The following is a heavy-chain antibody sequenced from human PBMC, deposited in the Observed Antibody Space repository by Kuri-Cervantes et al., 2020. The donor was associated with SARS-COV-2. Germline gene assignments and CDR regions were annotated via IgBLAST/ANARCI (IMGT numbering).Heavy chain of an antibody. Sequence: SQTLSLTCAVSGYSISSGYYWGWIRQPPGKGLEWIGSIYYSGSTYYNPSLKSRVTISVDTSKNQFSLKLSSVTAADTAVYYCARGGFLTGYRGTRGAFDIWGQGTMVTVSS. CDR1: GYSISSGYY. CDR3: ARGGFLTGYRGTRGAFDI. D-gene: IGHD3-9*01. V-gene: IGHV4-38-2*01. CDR2: IYYSGST. J-gene: IGHJ3*02.